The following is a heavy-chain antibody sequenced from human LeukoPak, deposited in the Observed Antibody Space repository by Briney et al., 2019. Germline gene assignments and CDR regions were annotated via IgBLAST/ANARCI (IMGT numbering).Heavy chain of an antibody. Sequence: PGRSLRLSCAASGFSFSRYGMQWIRQAPGKGLEWVAVISFDGSEKYYADSVKGRFTISRDDSRSTLFLQMNSLRSEDTAVYHCAKSFLIAEAGTFRGFNANWGQGALVTVSS. CDR2: ISFDGSEK. D-gene: IGHD6-19*01. CDR1: GFSFSRYG. J-gene: IGHJ4*02. CDR3: AKSFLIAEAGTFRGFNAN. V-gene: IGHV3-30*18.